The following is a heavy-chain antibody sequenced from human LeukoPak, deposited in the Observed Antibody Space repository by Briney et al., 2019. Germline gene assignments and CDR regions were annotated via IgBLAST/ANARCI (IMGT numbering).Heavy chain of an antibody. CDR1: GGSISSSSYY. CDR3: ARPSSWEYSWFDP. V-gene: IGHV4-39*07. D-gene: IGHD6-13*01. Sequence: SETLSLTCTVSGGSISSSSYYWGWIRQPPGKGLEWIGEINHSGSTNYNPSLKSRVTISVDTSKNQFSLKLSSVTAADTAVYYCARPSSWEYSWFDPWGQGTLVTVSS. CDR2: INHSGST. J-gene: IGHJ5*02.